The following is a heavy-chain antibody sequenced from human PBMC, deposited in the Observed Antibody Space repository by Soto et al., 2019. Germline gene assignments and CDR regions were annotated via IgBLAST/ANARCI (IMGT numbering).Heavy chain of an antibody. CDR1: GFTFSSYA. CDR3: ARDKREITMVRGVIIPDAFDI. V-gene: IGHV3-30-3*01. J-gene: IGHJ3*02. Sequence: GGSLRVSCAASGFTFSSYAMHWVRQAPGKGLEWVAVISYDGSNKYYAGSVKGRFTISRDNSKNTLYLQMNSLRAEDTAVYYCARDKREITMVRGVIIPDAFDIWGQGTMVSVSS. D-gene: IGHD3-10*01. CDR2: ISYDGSNK.